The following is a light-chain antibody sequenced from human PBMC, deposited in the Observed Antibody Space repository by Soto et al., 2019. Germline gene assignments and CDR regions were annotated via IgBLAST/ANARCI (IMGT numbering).Light chain of an antibody. CDR2: KAS. Sequence: DIQMTQSPSTLSASVGDRVTITCRASQSIGNWLAWYQQKPGKAPKLLIYKASSLESGVPSRFSGSGSGTEFTLTTSSLQPDDFATYYCQQYSNYPLTFGGGTTVEI. CDR1: QSIGNW. CDR3: QQYSNYPLT. V-gene: IGKV1-5*03. J-gene: IGKJ4*01.